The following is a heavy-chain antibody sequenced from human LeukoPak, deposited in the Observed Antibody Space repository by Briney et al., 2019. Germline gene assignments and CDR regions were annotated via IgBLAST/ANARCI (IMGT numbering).Heavy chain of an antibody. V-gene: IGHV1-2*02. CDR3: ARAEGSGSSEDY. CDR1: GYTFTGYY. Sequence: ASVTVSCKASGYTFTGYYMHWVRQAPGQGLEWMGWINPNSGGTNYAQKFQGRVTMTRDTSISTAYMELSRLRSDDTAVYYCARAEGSGSSEDYWGQGTLVTVSS. D-gene: IGHD1-26*01. CDR2: INPNSGGT. J-gene: IGHJ4*02.